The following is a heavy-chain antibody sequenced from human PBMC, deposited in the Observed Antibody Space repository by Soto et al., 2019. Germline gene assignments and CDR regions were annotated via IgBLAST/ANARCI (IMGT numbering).Heavy chain of an antibody. CDR2: IYGGGST. CDR3: GRELLVTIFGVVTRVGMDV. D-gene: IGHD3-3*01. J-gene: IGHJ6*02. V-gene: IGHV3-53*02. CDR1: GFTVSSSY. Sequence: EVQLAETGGGLIQPGGSLRLSCAASGFTVSSSYMSWVRQAPGKGLEWVSVIYGGGSTFYADSVRGRFTISRDNSKNTLYLQMNSLRAEDTAVYYCGRELLVTIFGVVTRVGMDVWGQGTTVTVSS.